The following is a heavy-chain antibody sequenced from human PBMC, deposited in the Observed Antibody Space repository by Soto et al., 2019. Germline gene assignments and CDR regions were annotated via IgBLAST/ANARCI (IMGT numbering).Heavy chain of an antibody. D-gene: IGHD6-19*01. J-gene: IGHJ4*02. CDR3: ARYSSGWYYFDY. CDR1: AYSFTSYG. V-gene: IGHV1-18*01. Sequence: QVQLVQSGAEVKKPGASVKVSCKASAYSFTSYGISWVRQAPGQGLEWMGRISAYNGNTNYARKVQGRVTMTTDTATSTAYMELRSLRSDDTAVYYCARYSSGWYYFDYWGQGTLVTVSS. CDR2: ISAYNGNT.